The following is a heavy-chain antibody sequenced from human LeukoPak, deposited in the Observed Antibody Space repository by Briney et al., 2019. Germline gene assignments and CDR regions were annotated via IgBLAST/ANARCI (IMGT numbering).Heavy chain of an antibody. CDR1: GYSIRSGYY. CDR3: ARVTGGNSGGFDY. V-gene: IGHV4-38-2*02. Sequence: SETLSLTCTVSGYSIRSGYYWGWIRQPPGKGLEWIGSIFHSGSTNYNSSLKSRVTISVDTSKNQFSLKLSSVTAADTAVYYCARVTGGNSGGFDYWGQGTLVTVSS. D-gene: IGHD4-23*01. J-gene: IGHJ4*02. CDR2: IFHSGST.